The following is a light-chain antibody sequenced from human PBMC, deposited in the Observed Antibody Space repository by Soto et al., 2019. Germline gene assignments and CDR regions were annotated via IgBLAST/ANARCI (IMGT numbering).Light chain of an antibody. CDR1: QSILYRSNGKEY. J-gene: IGKJ4*01. CDR3: QQFFTTPLT. V-gene: IGKV4-1*01. CDR2: WAS. Sequence: DIVMTQSPDSLSVSLGERATINCKPSQSILYRSNGKEYLAWYQQKPGHPPKLLIYWASTRESGVPDRFSGSGSWTDFTLTISSLQAEDVAVYYCQQFFTTPLTFGGGTKVDIK.